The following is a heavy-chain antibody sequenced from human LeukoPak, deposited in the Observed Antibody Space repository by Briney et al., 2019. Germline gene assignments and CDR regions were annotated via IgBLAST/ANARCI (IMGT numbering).Heavy chain of an antibody. Sequence: GGSLRLSCAASGFTFSSYDMSWVRQAPGKGLEWVSAISGSGDSTYYADSVKGRFTISRDNAKNSLYLQMNSLRAEDTALYYCAKPAKTDYTDYWGQGTLVTVSS. CDR1: GFTFSSYD. CDR3: AKPAKTDYTDY. V-gene: IGHV3-23*01. D-gene: IGHD1-14*01. J-gene: IGHJ4*02. CDR2: ISGSGDST.